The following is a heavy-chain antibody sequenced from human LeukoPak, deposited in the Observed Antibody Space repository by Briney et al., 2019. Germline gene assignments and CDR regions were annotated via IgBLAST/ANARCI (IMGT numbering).Heavy chain of an antibody. J-gene: IGHJ4*02. CDR2: IIPILGIA. CDR1: GGTFSSYT. Sequence: SVKVSCKASGGTFSSYTISWVRQAPGQGLEWMGRIIPILGIANYAQKFQGRVTITADKSTSTAYMELSSLRSEDTAVYYCASPKLCGCSGGSCYLEVFNYWGQGTLVTVSS. V-gene: IGHV1-69*02. D-gene: IGHD2-15*01. CDR3: ASPKLCGCSGGSCYLEVFNY.